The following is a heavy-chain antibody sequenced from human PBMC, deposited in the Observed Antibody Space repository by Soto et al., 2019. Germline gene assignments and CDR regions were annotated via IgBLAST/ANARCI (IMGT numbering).Heavy chain of an antibody. CDR2: IYYGGST. D-gene: IGHD5-18*01. CDR1: GGSFSPNY. Sequence: TSETLSLTCTVSGGSFSPNYWSWIRQPPGKGLEWIGYIYYGGSTNYNPSLKSRVTISVDTSKNQFSLKLSSVTAADTAVYYCARGGTSGYSYGVYYFDYWGQGTLVTVSS. J-gene: IGHJ4*02. V-gene: IGHV4-59*01. CDR3: ARGGTSGYSYGVYYFDY.